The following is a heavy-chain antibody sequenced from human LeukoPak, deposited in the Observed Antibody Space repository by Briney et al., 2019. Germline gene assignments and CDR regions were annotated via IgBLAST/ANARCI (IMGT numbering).Heavy chain of an antibody. CDR2: IWYDGSNK. D-gene: IGHD3-22*01. J-gene: IGHJ6*02. CDR1: GFTFSSYG. CDR3: AKVDRYYYDSSGLYGMDV. V-gene: IGHV3-30*02. Sequence: PGGSLRLSCAASGFTFSSYGMHWVRQAPGKGLEWVAVIWYDGSNKYYADSVKGRFTISRDNSKNTLYLQMNSLGAEDTAVYYCAKVDRYYYDSSGLYGMDVWGQGTTVTVSS.